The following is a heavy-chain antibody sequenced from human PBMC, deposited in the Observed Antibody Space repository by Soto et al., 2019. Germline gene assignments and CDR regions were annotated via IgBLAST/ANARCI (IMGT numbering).Heavy chain of an antibody. CDR1: GFTFRTSW. J-gene: IGHJ4*01. CDR2: IKDVGSTT. Sequence: EVQLVESGGGLVQPGGSLRLSCAASGFTFRTSWMYWVRQPPGKGLVWVSRIKDVGSTTTYADSVKGRFTISRDNAKNKLFMKMDMLRAADMGVYYGARGSYSPTYRGHRTLVTVS. CDR3: ARGSYSPTY. D-gene: IGHD1-26*01. V-gene: IGHV3-74*03.